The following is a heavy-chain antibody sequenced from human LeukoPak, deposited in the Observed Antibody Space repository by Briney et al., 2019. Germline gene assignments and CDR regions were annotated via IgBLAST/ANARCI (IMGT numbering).Heavy chain of an antibody. CDR1: GGSFSGYY. CDR3: AVAYYYGSGWRHFDY. D-gene: IGHD3-10*01. Sequence: SETLSLTCAVYGGSFSGYYWSWIRQPPGKGLEWIGEINHSGSTNYNPSLKSRVTISVDTSKNQFSLKLSSVTAADTAVYYCAVAYYYGSGWRHFDYWGQGTLVTVSS. CDR2: INHSGST. J-gene: IGHJ4*02. V-gene: IGHV4-34*01.